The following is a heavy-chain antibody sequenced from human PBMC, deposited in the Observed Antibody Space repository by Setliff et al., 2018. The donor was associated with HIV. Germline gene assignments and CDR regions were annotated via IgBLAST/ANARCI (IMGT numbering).Heavy chain of an antibody. D-gene: IGHD2-21*02. CDR2: IYYSGST. J-gene: IGHJ4*02. CDR3: ARGEFYCGTDCYWSSFDY. Sequence: SETLSLTCTVSGGSITTSTFYWGWIRQPPGEGLEWIGSIYYSGSTYYNPSLKSRLTITQHTSKNHFSLSLSSVTAADTAVYYCARGEFYCGTDCYWSSFDYWGQGILVTVSS. V-gene: IGHV4-39*02. CDR1: GGSITTSTFY.